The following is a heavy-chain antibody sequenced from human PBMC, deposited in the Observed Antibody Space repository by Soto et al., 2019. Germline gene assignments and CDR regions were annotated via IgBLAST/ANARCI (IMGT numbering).Heavy chain of an antibody. CDR1: GFTFSSYA. Sequence: GGSLRLSCAASGFTFSSYAMSWVRQAPGKGLEWVSAISGSGGSTYYADSVKGRFTISSDNSKNTLYLQMNSLRDEDTAVYYCAKGSNYYASSGYFVYWGQGTLVTVSS. D-gene: IGHD3-22*01. CDR3: AKGSNYYASSGYFVY. J-gene: IGHJ4*02. CDR2: ISGSGGST. V-gene: IGHV3-23*01.